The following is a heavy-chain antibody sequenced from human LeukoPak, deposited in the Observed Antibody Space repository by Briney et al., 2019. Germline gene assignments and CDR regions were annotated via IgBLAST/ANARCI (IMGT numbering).Heavy chain of an antibody. CDR3: ASPLRDLNDAFDI. J-gene: IGHJ3*02. CDR2: IYYSGSI. Sequence: SETLSLTCAVYGGSFSGYYWSWIRQPPGKGLEWIGSIYYSGSIYYNPSLKSRVTISVDSSKNQFSLILTSVTAADTAMYYCASPLRDLNDAFDIWGQGKMVTVSS. CDR1: GGSFSGYY. V-gene: IGHV4-34*01.